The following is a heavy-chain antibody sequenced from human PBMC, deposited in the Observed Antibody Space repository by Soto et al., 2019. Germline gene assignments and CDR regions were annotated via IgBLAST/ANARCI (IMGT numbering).Heavy chain of an antibody. Sequence: QITLKESGPTLVKPTQTLTLTCTFSGFSLSTTRVGVGWIRQPPGEALEWLALLYWDDDKLYSPSLKRRLTITKDTSKNQVVLTLTNMDPVDTATYYCAHSKTFGMRYYFDYWGQGTLVTVSS. D-gene: IGHD3-16*01. CDR1: GFSLSTTRVG. V-gene: IGHV2-5*02. J-gene: IGHJ4*02. CDR3: AHSKTFGMRYYFDY. CDR2: LYWDDDK.